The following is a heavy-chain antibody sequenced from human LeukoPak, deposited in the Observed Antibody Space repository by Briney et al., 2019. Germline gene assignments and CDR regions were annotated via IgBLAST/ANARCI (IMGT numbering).Heavy chain of an antibody. CDR3: ARGSPYYYYGMDV. CDR2: IYYSGST. V-gene: IGHV4-30-4*01. Sequence: SETLSLTCTVSGGSISSYYRSWIRQPPGKGLEWIGYIYYSGSTYYNPSLKSRVTISVDTSKNQFSLKLSSVTAADTAVYYCARGSPYYYYGMDVWGQGTTVTVSS. CDR1: GGSISSYY. J-gene: IGHJ6*02.